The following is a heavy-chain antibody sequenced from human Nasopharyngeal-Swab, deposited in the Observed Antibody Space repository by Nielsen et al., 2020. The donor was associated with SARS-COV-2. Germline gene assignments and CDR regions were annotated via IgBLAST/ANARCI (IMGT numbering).Heavy chain of an antibody. CDR1: GLTVSSTY. V-gene: IGHV3-53*01. D-gene: IGHD2-2*01. CDR3: ARDLPAGFHYMDV. Sequence: GESLKISCTASGLTVSSTYMSWVRQAPGKGLEWVSVIYSDGSTYYEDSVKGRFTIPRDNSKNTLYLQMNSLRAEDTAVYLCARDLPAGFHYMDVWGKGTTVTVSS. J-gene: IGHJ6*03. CDR2: IYSDGST.